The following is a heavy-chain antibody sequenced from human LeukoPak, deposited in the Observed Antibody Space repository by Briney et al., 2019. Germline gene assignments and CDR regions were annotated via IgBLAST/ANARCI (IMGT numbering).Heavy chain of an antibody. V-gene: IGHV4-4*07. CDR1: GGSISNYY. D-gene: IGHD3-16*01. J-gene: IGHJ4*02. CDR3: ARNVRGGSTYLDH. CDR2: IYSSGTT. Sequence: SETLSLTCTVSGGSISNYYWTWIRQPAGKGLEWIGRIYSSGTTNYNPSLTSRVTMSVDTSKNQFSLKLSSVTAADTAVYYCARNVRGGSTYLDHWGQGTLVAVSS.